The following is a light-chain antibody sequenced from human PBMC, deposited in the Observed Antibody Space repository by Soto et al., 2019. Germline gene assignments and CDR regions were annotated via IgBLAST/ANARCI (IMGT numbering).Light chain of an antibody. Sequence: QSMLTQTPSVSGAPGQRVTISCTGSSSDIGAGYDVHWYQQLPGTAPKLLIHGNNNRPSGVPDRFSGSKSGTSASLAITGLQAEDEAYYYCQSYDSSLNVVVFGGGTKATVL. V-gene: IGLV1-40*01. CDR3: QSYDSSLNVVV. J-gene: IGLJ2*01. CDR1: SSDIGAGYD. CDR2: GNN.